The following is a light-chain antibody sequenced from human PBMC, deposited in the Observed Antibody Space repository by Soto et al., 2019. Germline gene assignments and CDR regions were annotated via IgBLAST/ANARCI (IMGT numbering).Light chain of an antibody. CDR1: QSLLHSNGYNY. Sequence: DIVMTQSPLSLPVTPGEPASISCRSSQSLLHSNGYNYLDWYLQKPGQSPQLLIYLGSNRASGVPNRCSGSGSGTDFTLNISRVETEDVGVYYCMQALQTPWTFGQGTKVDIK. V-gene: IGKV2-28*01. J-gene: IGKJ1*01. CDR2: LGS. CDR3: MQALQTPWT.